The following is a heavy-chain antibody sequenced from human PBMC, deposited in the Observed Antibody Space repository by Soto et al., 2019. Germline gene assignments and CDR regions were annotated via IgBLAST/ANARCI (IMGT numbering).Heavy chain of an antibody. V-gene: IGHV4-39*01. CDR1: GCSISSSDYY. CDR3: ARQAGACGYYMDV. CDR2: IYYSGTT. J-gene: IGHJ6*03. D-gene: IGHD2-21*01. Sequence: QLQLQESGPGLVKPSETLSLTCTVSGCSISSSDYYWGWIRQPPGKGLEWIGAIYYSGTTYYSPSLQGRVTRSVDTSKNQFSLKRRSVTAADTAVYFCARQAGACGYYMDVWGKGPTVTVSS.